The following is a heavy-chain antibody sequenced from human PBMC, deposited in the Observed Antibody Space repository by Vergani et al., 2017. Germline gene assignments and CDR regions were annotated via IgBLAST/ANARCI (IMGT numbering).Heavy chain of an antibody. CDR2: IDYSGST. D-gene: IGHD3-10*01. CDR3: ARSITMVRGVPNFDL. V-gene: IGHV4-59*01. Sequence: QVQLQESGPGLVKPSETLSLTCTVSGGSISSYYWSWIRQPPGKGLEWIGYIDYSGSTNYNPSLKSRVTISVDTSKNQFSLKLSSVTAADTAVYYCARSITMVRGVPNFDLWGRGTLVTVSS. CDR1: GGSISSYY. J-gene: IGHJ2*01.